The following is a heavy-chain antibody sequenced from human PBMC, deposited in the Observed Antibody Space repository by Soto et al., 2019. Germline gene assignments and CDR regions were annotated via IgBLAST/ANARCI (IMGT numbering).Heavy chain of an antibody. J-gene: IGHJ6*02. CDR2: ISAYNGNT. CDR3: ASDWSRGLSNHYYDIISIGYYDYCRDV. CDR1: GYTFTSYG. D-gene: IGHD3-22*01. Sequence: QVQLVQSGAEVKKPGASVKVSCKASGYTFTSYGISWVRQAPGQGLEWMGWISAYNGNTHYAQKLQGRVTMTTDTSTSTAYMELGSLRSDDTAVYYCASDWSRGLSNHYYDIISIGYYDYCRDVCGQGTTVTVAS. V-gene: IGHV1-18*01.